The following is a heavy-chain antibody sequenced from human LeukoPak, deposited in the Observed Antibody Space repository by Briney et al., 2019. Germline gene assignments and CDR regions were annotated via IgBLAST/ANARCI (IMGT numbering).Heavy chain of an antibody. CDR1: GYTFTSYG. V-gene: IGHV1-18*01. J-gene: IGHJ4*02. CDR2: ISAYNGNT. CDR3: ARSRSTMVRGVILGYYFDY. Sequence: ASVKVSCKASGYTFTSYGISWVRQAPGQGLEWMGWISAYNGNTNYAQKLQGRVTMTTDTSTSTAYMELRSLRSDDTAVYYCARSRSTMVRGVILGYYFDYWGQGTLVTVSS. D-gene: IGHD3-10*01.